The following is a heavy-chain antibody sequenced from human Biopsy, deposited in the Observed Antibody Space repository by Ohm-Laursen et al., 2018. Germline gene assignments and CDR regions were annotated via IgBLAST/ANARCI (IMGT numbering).Heavy chain of an antibody. V-gene: IGHV4-39*01. CDR3: ARHPTGFWFDP. CDR1: GGSVSSNTNY. Sequence: PGTLSLTCTVSGGSVSSNTNYWAWIRQPPGKGLEGIGSIFYSGIIYYNPSIKSRVSISSDTSKNQFSLNLKSVAAADTAVYYCARHPTGFWFDPWGQGTLVIVSS. J-gene: IGHJ5*02. CDR2: IFYSGII.